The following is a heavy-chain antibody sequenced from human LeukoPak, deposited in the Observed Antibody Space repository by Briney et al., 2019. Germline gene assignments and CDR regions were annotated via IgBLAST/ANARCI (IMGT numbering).Heavy chain of an antibody. CDR3: ARHIGARGTTGTDGPFDY. V-gene: IGHV4-59*08. D-gene: IGHD1-1*01. Sequence: SETLSLTCTVSGDSISNYYWSWIRQSPGKELEWIGYMYNRGSTNYNPSLKSRVTISVDTSKNQFSLKLSSVTAADTAVYYCARHIGARGTTGTDGPFDYWGQGTLVTVSS. CDR2: MYNRGST. J-gene: IGHJ4*02. CDR1: GDSISNYY.